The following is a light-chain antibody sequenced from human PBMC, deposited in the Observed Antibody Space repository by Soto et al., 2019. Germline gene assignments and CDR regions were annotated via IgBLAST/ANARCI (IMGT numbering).Light chain of an antibody. Sequence: QPVLTQPASVSGSPGQSVTISCTGTSSDIGRYKFVSWFQQHPGKAPKLLIFEGTNRPSGVSNRFSGSKSGNTASLTISGLQAEDEADYYCSSYAGNNNFVVFGGGTKLTVL. CDR2: EGT. V-gene: IGLV2-14*01. CDR3: SSYAGNNNFVV. CDR1: SSDIGRYKF. J-gene: IGLJ2*01.